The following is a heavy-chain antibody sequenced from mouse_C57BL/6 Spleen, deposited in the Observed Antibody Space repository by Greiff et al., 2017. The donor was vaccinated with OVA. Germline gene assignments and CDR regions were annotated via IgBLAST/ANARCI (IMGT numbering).Heavy chain of an antibody. J-gene: IGHJ4*01. CDR1: GYTFTSYW. Sequence: QVQLQQPGAELVMPGASVKLSCKASGYTFTSYWMHWVKQRPGQGLEWIGEIDPSDSYTNYNQKFKGKSTLTVDKSSSTAYMQLSSLTSEDSAVYYCARGGVTTVGAEAMDDWGQGTSVTVSS. CDR2: IDPSDSYT. D-gene: IGHD1-1*01. CDR3: ARGGVTTVGAEAMDD. V-gene: IGHV1-69*01.